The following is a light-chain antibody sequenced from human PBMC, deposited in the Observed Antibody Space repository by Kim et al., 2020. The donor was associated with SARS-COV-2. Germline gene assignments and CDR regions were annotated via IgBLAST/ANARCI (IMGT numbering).Light chain of an antibody. CDR2: EVT. Sequence: QSALTQPPSASGSPGQSVTISCTGTSSDVGGYNYVSWYQQHPGKAPKFMIYEVTKRPSGVPDRFSGSKSGNTASLTVSGLQAEDEADYYCSSYAGSTWVFGGGTQLTVL. CDR1: SSDVGGYNY. CDR3: SSYAGSTWV. V-gene: IGLV2-8*01. J-gene: IGLJ3*02.